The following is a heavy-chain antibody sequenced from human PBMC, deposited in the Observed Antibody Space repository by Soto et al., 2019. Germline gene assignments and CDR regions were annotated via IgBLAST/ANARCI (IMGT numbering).Heavy chain of an antibody. Sequence: QLRLQESGPGRVEPSQTLSLICSVSYDSTRSGGYYWTCIRQLQGTGLQWIGFIRYSGATLYSPSLKSGVSISMQMSNKRIPLSLGSVTAADTAIYYCLRGKDKEDGSFWHHWGQGTPVTVSS. CDR2: IRYSGAT. D-gene: IGHD6-13*01. V-gene: IGHV4-31*03. CDR1: YDSTRSGGYY. J-gene: IGHJ5*02. CDR3: LRGKDKEDGSFWHH.